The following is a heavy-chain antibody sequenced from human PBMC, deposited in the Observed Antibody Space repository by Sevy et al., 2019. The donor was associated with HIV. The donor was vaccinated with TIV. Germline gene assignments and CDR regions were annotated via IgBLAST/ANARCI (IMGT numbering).Heavy chain of an antibody. CDR2: ISSSSSYI. CDR1: GFTFSSYS. D-gene: IGHD3-22*01. Sequence: GGSLRLSCAASGFTFSSYSMNWVRQAPGKGLEWVSSISSSSSYIYYEESVKGRLTISRDKAKNSLYLQMNSLRAEDTVVYYCVRDYYDSSGYQSAAFDIWGQGTMVTVSS. V-gene: IGHV3-21*01. J-gene: IGHJ3*02. CDR3: VRDYYDSSGYQSAAFDI.